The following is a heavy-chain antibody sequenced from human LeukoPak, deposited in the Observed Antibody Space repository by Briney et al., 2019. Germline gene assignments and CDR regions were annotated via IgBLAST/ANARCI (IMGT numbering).Heavy chain of an antibody. V-gene: IGHV3-21*01. CDR2: ISSSSSYI. J-gene: IGHJ1*01. D-gene: IGHD3-3*01. Sequence: PGGSLRLSCAASGFTFSSYAMSWVRQAPGKGLEWVSSISSSSSYIYYADSVKGRFTISRDNAKNSLYLQMNSLRAEDTAVYYCARGFKGDLIGVVTQGYFQHWGQGTLVTVSS. CDR1: GFTFSSYA. CDR3: ARGFKGDLIGVVTQGYFQH.